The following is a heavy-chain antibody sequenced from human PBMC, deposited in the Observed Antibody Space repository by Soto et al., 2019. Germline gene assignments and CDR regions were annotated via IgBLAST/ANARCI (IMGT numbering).Heavy chain of an antibody. CDR3: ARDAVPGCGEYHLDC. Sequence: QVQLVQSGAEVKKPGSSVQVSCKASGGTFSSYAISWVRQSPGYELDWMGGIIPIFGTANYAQKLQGRVTLTSHECTSTAYMELSSLRSEDTAILYCARDAVPGCGEYHLDCWGQGTLVTVSS. CDR1: GGTFSSYA. J-gene: IGHJ4*02. CDR2: IIPIFGTA. V-gene: IGHV1-69*05. D-gene: IGHD4-17*01.